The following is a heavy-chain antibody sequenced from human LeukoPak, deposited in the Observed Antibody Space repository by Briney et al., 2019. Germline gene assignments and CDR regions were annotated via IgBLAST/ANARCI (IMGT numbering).Heavy chain of an antibody. CDR2: IYHSGST. CDR3: AGDPDSWSGYYNFDY. V-gene: IGHV4-38-2*02. CDR1: GYSISSGYY. Sequence: SETLSLTCTVSGYSISSGYYWGWIRQPPGKGLEWIGSIYHSGSTYYNPSLKSRVTISVDTSKNQFSLKLSSVTAADTAVYYCAGDPDSWSGYYNFDYWGQGTLVTVSS. J-gene: IGHJ4*02. D-gene: IGHD3-3*01.